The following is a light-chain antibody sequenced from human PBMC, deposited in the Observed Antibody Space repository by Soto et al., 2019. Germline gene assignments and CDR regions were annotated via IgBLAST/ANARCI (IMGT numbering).Light chain of an antibody. CDR2: GNS. V-gene: IGLV1-40*01. Sequence: QSVLTQPPSVSGAPGQRVTISCTGSSSNIGAGYDVHWYQQLPGTAPKLLIYGNSNRPSGVPDRFSGSKSGTSASLAITGIQAEDEADYYCQSYESSLSGWVFGTGTKVTVL. J-gene: IGLJ1*01. CDR3: QSYESSLSGWV. CDR1: SSNIGAGYD.